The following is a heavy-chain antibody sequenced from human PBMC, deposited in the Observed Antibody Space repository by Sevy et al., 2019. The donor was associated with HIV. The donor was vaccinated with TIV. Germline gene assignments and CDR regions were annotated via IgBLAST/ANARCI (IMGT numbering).Heavy chain of an antibody. CDR1: EFTFSSFW. J-gene: IGHJ3*01. D-gene: IGHD3-22*01. V-gene: IGHV3-74*01. CDR2: INGDGRST. Sequence: GGSLRLSCAAPEFTFSSFWMHWVRQVPGKGLVWVSRINGDGRSTKYADSVRGRFTISRDNAKKTLYLQMDSLRAEDTAVYYCARDSAVTRMVKWGQGTMVTVSS. CDR3: ARDSAVTRMVK.